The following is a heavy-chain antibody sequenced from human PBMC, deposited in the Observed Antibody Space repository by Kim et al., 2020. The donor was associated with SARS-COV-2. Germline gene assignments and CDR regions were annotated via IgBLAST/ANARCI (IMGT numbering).Heavy chain of an antibody. V-gene: IGHV3-11*01. J-gene: IGHJ3*02. CDR2: ISSSGSTI. CDR1: GFTFSDYY. Sequence: GGSLRLSCAASGFTFSDYYMSWIRQAPGKGLEWVSYISSSGSTIYYADSVKGRFTISRDNAKNSLYLQMNSLRAEDTAVYYCARETLDYGDYDLLTTGGIRDAFDIWGQGTMVTVSS. D-gene: IGHD4-17*01. CDR3: ARETLDYGDYDLLTTGGIRDAFDI.